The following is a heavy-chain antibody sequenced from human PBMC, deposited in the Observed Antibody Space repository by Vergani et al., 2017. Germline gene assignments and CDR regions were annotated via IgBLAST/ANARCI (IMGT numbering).Heavy chain of an antibody. CDR2: ISNDGSKK. CDR3: AKAGSVTSGSLQYNFYMGV. CDR1: GFSFSSHA. V-gene: IGHV3-30*18. J-gene: IGHJ6*03. D-gene: IGHD3-10*01. Sequence: QVQLAESGGGRVQPGRSLRLSCAASGFSFSSHAIHWVRQAPGKGLEWVAVISNDGSKKYYADSVKGRFTISRDNSKNTLDLQMNSLRTQDTAVYYCAKAGSVTSGSLQYNFYMGVWGKGTTVTDS.